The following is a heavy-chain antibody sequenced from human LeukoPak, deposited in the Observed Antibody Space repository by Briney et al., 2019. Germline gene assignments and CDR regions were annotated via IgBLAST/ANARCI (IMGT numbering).Heavy chain of an antibody. CDR2: INHSGST. V-gene: IGHV4-34*01. Sequence: SETLSLTCVVYGGSFSGYYWSWIRQPPGKGLEWIGEINHSGSTNYNPSLKSRVTISVDTSKNQFSLKLSSVTAADTAVYYCARGLYDFWSGYYDWGQGTLVTVSS. J-gene: IGHJ4*02. CDR1: GGSFSGYY. D-gene: IGHD3-3*01. CDR3: ARGLYDFWSGYYD.